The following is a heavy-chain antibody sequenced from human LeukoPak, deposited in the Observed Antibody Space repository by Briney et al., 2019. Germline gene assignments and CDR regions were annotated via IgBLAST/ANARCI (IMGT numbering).Heavy chain of an antibody. D-gene: IGHD6-19*01. CDR3: ARESQWSYYDY. CDR2: IYSGGST. Sequence: GGSLRLSCAASGFTVSSNYMSWVRQAPGKGLEWVSVIYSGGSTYYADSVKGRFTISRDNSKNTLYLQMNSLRAEDTAVYYCARESQWSYYDYWGQGTLVTVSS. V-gene: IGHV3-66*01. J-gene: IGHJ4*02. CDR1: GFTVSSNY.